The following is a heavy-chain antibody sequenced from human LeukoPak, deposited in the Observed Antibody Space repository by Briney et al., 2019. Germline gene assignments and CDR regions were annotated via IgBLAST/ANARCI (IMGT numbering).Heavy chain of an antibody. V-gene: IGHV3-15*01. CDR2: IKSKTDGGTT. Sequence: GGSLRLSCAASGFTFSSYGMHWVRQAPGKGLEWVGRIKSKTDGGTTDYAAPVKGRFTISRDDSKNTLYLQMNSLKTEDTAVYYCTTCFNYYDYYYYMDVWGKGTTVTVSS. D-gene: IGHD3-10*01. CDR3: TTCFNYYDYYYYMDV. J-gene: IGHJ6*03. CDR1: GFTFSSYG.